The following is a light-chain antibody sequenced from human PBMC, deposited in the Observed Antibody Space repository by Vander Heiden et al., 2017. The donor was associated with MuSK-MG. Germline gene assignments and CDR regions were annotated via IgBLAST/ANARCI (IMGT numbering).Light chain of an antibody. CDR3: QQSDNTPHA. J-gene: IGKJ2*01. CDR2: AAS. CDR1: QSISSY. Sequence: DIQMTQSPSSLSASVGDRVTITCRASQSISSYLNWYQQKPGKAPKLLIYAASSLQSGVPSRFSGSGSGTDFTLTISRLQPEDFAPYYCQQSDNTPHAFGQGTKMEIK. V-gene: IGKV1-39*01.